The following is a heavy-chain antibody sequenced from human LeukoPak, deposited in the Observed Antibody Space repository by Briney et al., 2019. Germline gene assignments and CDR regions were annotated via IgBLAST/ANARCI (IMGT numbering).Heavy chain of an antibody. CDR1: GGSISSSSYY. CDR2: IYYSGST. J-gene: IGHJ4*02. Sequence: KPSETLSLTCTASGGSISSSSYYWGWIRQPPGKGLEWIGSIYYSGSTYYSPSLNGRVTISVDASKNQFSLKLTSVTAADTAVYYCARLSYNWNTGYWGQGTLVTVSS. CDR3: ARLSYNWNTGY. V-gene: IGHV4-39*01. D-gene: IGHD1/OR15-1a*01.